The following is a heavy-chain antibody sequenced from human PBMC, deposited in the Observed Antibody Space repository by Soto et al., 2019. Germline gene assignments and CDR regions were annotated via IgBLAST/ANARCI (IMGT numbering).Heavy chain of an antibody. CDR2: INAGNGNT. D-gene: IGHD2-15*01. V-gene: IGHV1-3*01. Sequence: ASAKVSCTAYRYTFTSYAMHLVRQAPGQRLEWMGWINAGNGNTKYSQKFQGRVTITRDTSASTAYMELSSLRSEDTAVYYCARDLGGWPDYWGQGTLVTVSS. CDR1: RYTFTSYA. J-gene: IGHJ4*02. CDR3: ARDLGGWPDY.